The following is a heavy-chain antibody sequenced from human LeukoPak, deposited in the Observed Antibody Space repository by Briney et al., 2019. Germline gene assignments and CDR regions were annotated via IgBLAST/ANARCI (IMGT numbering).Heavy chain of an antibody. D-gene: IGHD6-6*01. V-gene: IGHV4-39*07. CDR3: ARAREFSSSSGRAYYFDY. CDR2: IYYSGNT. Sequence: SETLSLTCTVSGGSISSSSYYWGWIRQPPGKGLEWIGSIYYSGNTNSNPSLKSRVTISLDTSKNQFSLKLSSVTAADTAVYYCARAREFSSSSGRAYYFDYWGQGTLVTVSP. J-gene: IGHJ4*02. CDR1: GGSISSSSYY.